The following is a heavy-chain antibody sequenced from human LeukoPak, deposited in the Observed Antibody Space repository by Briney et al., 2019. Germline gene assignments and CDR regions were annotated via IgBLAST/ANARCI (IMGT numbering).Heavy chain of an antibody. CDR1: GGSFSGYY. J-gene: IGHJ3*02. V-gene: IGHV4-59*01. CDR3: ARVTLTSGAAIDI. CDR2: IYYRGSI. Sequence: KTSETLSLTCAVYGGSFSGYYWSWIRQPPGKGLECIGYIYYRGSINYNPSLKSRVTISLDTSKNQFSLKLSSVTAADTAVYYCARVTLTSGAAIDIWGQGTVVTVSS. D-gene: IGHD1-14*01.